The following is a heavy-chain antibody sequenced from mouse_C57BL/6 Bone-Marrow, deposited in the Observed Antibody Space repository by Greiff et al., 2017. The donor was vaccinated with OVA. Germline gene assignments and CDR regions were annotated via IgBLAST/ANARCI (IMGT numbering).Heavy chain of an antibody. D-gene: IGHD2-13*01. Sequence: QVQLKESGAELAKPGASVKLSCKASGYTFTSYWMHWVKQRPGQGLEWIGYINPSSGYTKYNQKFKDKATLTADQSSSTAYMQLSSLTYEDSAVYYCARGDGDYGLDYWGQGTSVTVSS. V-gene: IGHV1-7*01. CDR1: GYTFTSYW. CDR2: INPSSGYT. J-gene: IGHJ4*01. CDR3: ARGDGDYGLDY.